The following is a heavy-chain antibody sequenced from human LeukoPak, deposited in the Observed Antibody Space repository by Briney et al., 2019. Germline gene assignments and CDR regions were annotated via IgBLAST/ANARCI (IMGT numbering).Heavy chain of an antibody. D-gene: IGHD6-6*01. J-gene: IGHJ6*03. CDR2: VSPSSTYI. V-gene: IGHV3-21*01. CDR3: ARDPATSSYYSYYYMDV. CDR1: GFTFSTYA. Sequence: GGSLRLSCVASGFTFSTYAMNWVRQAPGKGREWVSFVSPSSTYIYYADSVKGRFTISRDNAKNSLYLQMYSLRAEDTAVYYCARDPATSSYYSYYYMDVWGKGTTVTVSS.